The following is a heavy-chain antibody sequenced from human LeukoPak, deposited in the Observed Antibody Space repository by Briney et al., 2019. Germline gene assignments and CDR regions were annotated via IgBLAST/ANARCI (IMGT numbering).Heavy chain of an antibody. CDR1: GFSFSNHW. CDR2: IKQDGGDK. D-gene: IGHD1-14*01. V-gene: IGHV3-7*05. J-gene: IGHJ5*01. Sequence: GGSLGLSCAASGFSFSNHWMSWARQAPGKGLEWVANIKQDGGDKYYVDSVKGRFTISRDNAKNSLYLQMNSLRAEDTAVYYCARGGNRFDSWGQGTLVTVSS. CDR3: ARGGNRFDS.